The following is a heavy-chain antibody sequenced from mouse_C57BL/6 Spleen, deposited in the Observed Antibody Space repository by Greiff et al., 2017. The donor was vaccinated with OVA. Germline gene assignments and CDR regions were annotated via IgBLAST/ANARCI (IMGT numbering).Heavy chain of an antibody. D-gene: IGHD1-1*01. V-gene: IGHV7-3*01. CDR1: GFTFTDYY. Sequence: EVQGVESGGGLVQPGGSLSLSCAASGFTFTDYYMSWVRQPPGKALEWLGFIRNKANGYATEYSASVKGRFTISRDNSQSILYLQMNALRAEDSAPYYCARSAGSSCAYWGQGTLVTVSA. CDR3: ARSAGSSCAY. CDR2: IRNKANGYAT. J-gene: IGHJ3*01.